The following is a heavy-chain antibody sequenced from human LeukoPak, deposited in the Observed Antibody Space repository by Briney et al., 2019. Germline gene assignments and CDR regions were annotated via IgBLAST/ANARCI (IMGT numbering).Heavy chain of an antibody. CDR2: ISYDGSNK. J-gene: IGHJ3*02. CDR3: AGYYYDSSGYLGAFDI. Sequence: GGSLRLSCAASGFTFSSYAMHWVRQAPGKGLEWVAVISYDGSNKYYADSVKGRFTISRDNSKNTPYLQMNSLRAEDTAVYYCAGYYYDSSGYLGAFDIWGQGTMVTVSS. D-gene: IGHD3-22*01. V-gene: IGHV3-30-3*01. CDR1: GFTFSSYA.